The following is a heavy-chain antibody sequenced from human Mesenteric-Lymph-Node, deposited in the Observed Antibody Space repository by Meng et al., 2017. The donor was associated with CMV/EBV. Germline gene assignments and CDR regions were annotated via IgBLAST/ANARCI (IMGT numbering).Heavy chain of an antibody. CDR2: INPSGGST. Sequence: ASVKVSCKASGYTFTGYYIHWVRQAPGQGLEWMGIINPSGGSTSYAQKFQGRVTMTRDTSTSTVYMELSSLRSEDTAVYYCASQYYDFWSGYHTALDYWGQGTLVTVSS. CDR3: ASQYYDFWSGYHTALDY. CDR1: GYTFTGYY. D-gene: IGHD3-3*01. J-gene: IGHJ4*02. V-gene: IGHV1-46*01.